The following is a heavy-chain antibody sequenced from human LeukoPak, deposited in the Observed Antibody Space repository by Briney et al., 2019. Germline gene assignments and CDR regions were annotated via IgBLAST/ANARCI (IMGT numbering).Heavy chain of an antibody. J-gene: IGHJ5*02. Sequence: PSETLSLTCTVSGGSISSSSHYWGWIRQPPGKGLEWIGSIYYSGSTYYNPSLKSRVTISVDTSKNQFSLKLSSVTAADTAVYYCARYEGRGIENWFDPWGQGTLVTVSS. D-gene: IGHD3-10*01. V-gene: IGHV4-39*01. CDR2: IYYSGST. CDR3: ARYEGRGIENWFDP. CDR1: GGSISSSSHY.